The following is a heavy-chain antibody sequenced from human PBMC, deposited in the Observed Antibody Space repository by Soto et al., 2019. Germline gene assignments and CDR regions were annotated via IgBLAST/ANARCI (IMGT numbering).Heavy chain of an antibody. J-gene: IGHJ6*02. CDR1: GFTFSSYA. V-gene: IGHV3-30-3*01. CDR3: ARESHWGSTSFYRRYYYYYGMDV. Sequence: QVQLVESGGGVVQPGRSLRLSCAASGFTFSSYAMHWVRQAPGKGLEWVAVISYDGNNKYYADSVKGRFTISRDNSKNTPYLHIIGLRAEDTAVYYCARESHWGSTSFYRRYYYYYGMDVWCQGTTVTVPS. CDR2: ISYDGNNK. D-gene: IGHD2-2*01.